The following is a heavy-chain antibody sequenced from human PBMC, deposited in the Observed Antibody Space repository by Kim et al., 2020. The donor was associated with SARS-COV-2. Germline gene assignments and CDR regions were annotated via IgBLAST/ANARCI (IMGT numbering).Heavy chain of an antibody. D-gene: IGHD2-2*01. CDR2: IWYDGRNK. V-gene: IGHV3-33*01. J-gene: IGHJ4*02. CDR1: GFTFSSYG. CDR3: ARGDIVVVPAIDY. Sequence: GGSLRLSCAASGFTFSSYGMHWVRQAPGKGLEWVAVIWYDGRNKYYADSVKGRFTISRDNSKNTLYLQMNSLRAEDTAVYYWARGDIVVVPAIDYWGQGTLVTVSS.